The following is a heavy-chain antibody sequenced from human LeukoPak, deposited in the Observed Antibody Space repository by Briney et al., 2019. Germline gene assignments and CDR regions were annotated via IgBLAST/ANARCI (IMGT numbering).Heavy chain of an antibody. CDR1: GYTFTSYG. J-gene: IGHJ4*02. CDR3: ARDLQRIAVAGSPFDY. CDR2: ISTYNGNT. V-gene: IGHV1-18*01. Sequence: ASVKVSCKASGYTFTSYGISWVRQAPGQGLEWMGWISTYNGNTNYAQKLQGRVTMTTDTSTSTAYMELRSLRSDDTAVYYCARDLQRIAVAGSPFDYWGQGTLVTVSS. D-gene: IGHD6-19*01.